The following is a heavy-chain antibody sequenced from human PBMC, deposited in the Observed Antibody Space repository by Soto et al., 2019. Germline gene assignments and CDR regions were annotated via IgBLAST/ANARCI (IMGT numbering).Heavy chain of an antibody. CDR2: ISYDEYNK. V-gene: IGHV3-30*18. Sequence: PGGSLRLSCAASGFIFSSYGMHWVRQAPGKGLEWVTFISYDEYNKYYADSVKGRFTISRDNSKDTLYLHMNSLTPEDTAIYYCAKKLEGGRGMDVWGQGTSVTVSS. D-gene: IGHD3-3*01. J-gene: IGHJ6*02. CDR3: AKKLEGGRGMDV. CDR1: GFIFSSYG.